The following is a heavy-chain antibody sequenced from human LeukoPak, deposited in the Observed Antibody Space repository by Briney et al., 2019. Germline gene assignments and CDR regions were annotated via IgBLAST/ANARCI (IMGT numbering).Heavy chain of an antibody. J-gene: IGHJ4*02. CDR2: IHSDGRT. Sequence: SETLSLTCTVSGGSIRDSRTWGWVRQPPGGGLEWIANIHSDGRTAPKASLKSRLTLSLDTSTNQFSLRLASVTAADTAFYYCARVLTAAGLDFWGQGILVTISS. CDR1: GGSIRDSRT. D-gene: IGHD6-25*01. V-gene: IGHV4-39*07. CDR3: ARVLTAAGLDF.